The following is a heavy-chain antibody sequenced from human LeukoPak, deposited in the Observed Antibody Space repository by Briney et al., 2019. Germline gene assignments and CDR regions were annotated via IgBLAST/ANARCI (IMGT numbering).Heavy chain of an antibody. CDR1: GFTFSSHA. CDR2: ISGSGGST. CDR3: AKDEFRTGDPPYYFDY. V-gene: IGHV3-23*01. J-gene: IGHJ4*02. D-gene: IGHD7-27*01. Sequence: PGGSLRLSCAASGFTFSSHAMSWVRQAPGKGLEWVSAISGSGGSTYYADSVKGRFTISRDNSKNTLYLQMNSLRAEDTAVYYCAKDEFRTGDPPYYFDYWGQGTLVTVSS.